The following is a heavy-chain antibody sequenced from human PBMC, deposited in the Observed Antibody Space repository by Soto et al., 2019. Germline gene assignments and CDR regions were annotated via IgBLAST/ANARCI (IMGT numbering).Heavy chain of an antibody. CDR2: ISYDGSNK. J-gene: IGHJ4*02. V-gene: IGHV3-30*18. D-gene: IGHD5-18*01. Sequence: QVQLVESGGAVVQPGTSLRLSCAASGFTFNTYGMYWVRQAPGKGLEWVAAISYDGSNKYHADSVKGRFIISRDNSKNTLYLQMNSLRVEDTAVYYCAKDIVRYTYGACDYWGQGALVTVSS. CDR3: AKDIVRYTYGACDY. CDR1: GFTFNTYG.